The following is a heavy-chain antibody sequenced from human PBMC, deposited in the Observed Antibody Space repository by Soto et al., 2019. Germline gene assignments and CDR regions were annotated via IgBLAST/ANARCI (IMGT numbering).Heavy chain of an antibody. V-gene: IGHV4-59*01. CDR1: GGSISSYY. CDR3: ARSAVRGVIKNFDY. D-gene: IGHD3-10*01. J-gene: IGHJ4*02. Sequence: SETLSLTCTVSGGSISSYYWSWIRQPPGKGLEWIGYIYYSGSTNYNPSLKSRVTISVDTSKNQFSLELSSVTAADTAVYYCARSAVRGVIKNFDYWGQGTLVTVSS. CDR2: IYYSGST.